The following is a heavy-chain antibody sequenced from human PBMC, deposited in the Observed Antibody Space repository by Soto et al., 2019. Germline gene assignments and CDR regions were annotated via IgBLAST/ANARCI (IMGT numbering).Heavy chain of an antibody. CDR3: ARVVVVVTAPSYFDY. V-gene: IGHV4-30-4*08. Sequence: PSETLSLTCAVYGGSFSGYYWSCIRQPPGKGLEWIGYIYYSGSTYYNPSLKSRVTISVDTSKNQFSLKLSSVTAADTAVYYCARVVVVVTAPSYFDYWGQGTLVTVSS. J-gene: IGHJ4*02. D-gene: IGHD2-21*02. CDR2: IYYSGST. CDR1: GGSFSGYY.